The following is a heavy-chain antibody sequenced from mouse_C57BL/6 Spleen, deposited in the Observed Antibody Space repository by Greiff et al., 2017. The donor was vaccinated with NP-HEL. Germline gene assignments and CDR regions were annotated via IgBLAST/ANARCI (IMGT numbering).Heavy chain of an antibody. D-gene: IGHD2-4*01. J-gene: IGHJ3*01. CDR1: GFTFSSYA. Sequence: EVQLVASGGGLVKPGGSLKLSCAASGFTFSSYAMSWVRQTPEKRLEWVATISDGGSYTYYPDNVKGRFTISRDNAKNNLYLQMSHLKSEDTAMYYCAREGIYYDYDDGAWFAYWGQGTLVTVSA. V-gene: IGHV5-4*01. CDR2: ISDGGSYT. CDR3: AREGIYYDYDDGAWFAY.